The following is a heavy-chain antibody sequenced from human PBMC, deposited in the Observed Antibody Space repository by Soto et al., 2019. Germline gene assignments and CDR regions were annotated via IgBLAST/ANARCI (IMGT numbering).Heavy chain of an antibody. J-gene: IGHJ4*02. CDR2: VSAYNGNT. V-gene: IGHV1-18*04. CDR1: GYTFTSYG. CDR3: ARVWIVLRYFDWFAAQYDY. D-gene: IGHD3-9*01. Sequence: GASVKVSCKASGYTFTSYGISWVRQAPGQGLEWVGWVSAYNGNTNYAQKLQGRVTMTTDTSTSTAYMELRSLRSDDTAVYYCARVWIVLRYFDWFAAQYDYWGQGTLVTVSS.